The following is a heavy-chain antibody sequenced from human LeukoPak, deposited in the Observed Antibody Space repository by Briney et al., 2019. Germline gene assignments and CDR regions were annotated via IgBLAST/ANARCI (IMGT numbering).Heavy chain of an antibody. CDR1: GGSISSYY. D-gene: IGHD1-26*01. CDR3: ARDPPWVGAIFFDY. J-gene: IGHJ4*02. CDR2: IYYSGST. V-gene: IGHV4-59*01. Sequence: SETLSLTCTVSGGSISSYYWSWIRQPPGKGLEWIGYIYYSGSTNYNPSLKSRVTISVDTSKNQFSLKLSSVTAADTAVYYCARDPPWVGAIFFDYRGQGTLVTVSS.